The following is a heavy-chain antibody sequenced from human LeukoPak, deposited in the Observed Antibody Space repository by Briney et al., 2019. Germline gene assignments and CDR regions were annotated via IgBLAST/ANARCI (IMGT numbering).Heavy chain of an antibody. Sequence: SETLSLTCAVYGGSFSGYYWSWIRQPPGKGLEWIGEINHSGSTNYNPSLKSRVTISIDTSKNQFSLKLSSVTAADTAVYYCARGGPYYDFWSGHEFDYWGQGTLVTVSS. CDR3: ARGGPYYDFWSGHEFDY. CDR1: GGSFSGYY. V-gene: IGHV4-34*01. D-gene: IGHD3-3*01. CDR2: INHSGST. J-gene: IGHJ4*02.